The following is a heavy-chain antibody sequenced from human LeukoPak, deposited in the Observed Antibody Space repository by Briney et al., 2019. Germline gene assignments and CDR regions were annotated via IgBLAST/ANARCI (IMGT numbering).Heavy chain of an antibody. J-gene: IGHJ3*02. Sequence: SETLSLTCTVSGGSISSYYWSWIRQPPGKGLEWIGYIYYSGSTNYNPSLKSRVTISVDTSKNQFSLKLSSVTAADTAVYYCARDRVVGWLQFGINFGAFDIWGQGTMVTVSS. CDR1: GGSISSYY. D-gene: IGHD5-24*01. CDR3: ARDRVVGWLQFGINFGAFDI. V-gene: IGHV4-59*01. CDR2: IYYSGST.